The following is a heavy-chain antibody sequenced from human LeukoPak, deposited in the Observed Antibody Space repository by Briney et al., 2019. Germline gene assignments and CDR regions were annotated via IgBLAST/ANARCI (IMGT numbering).Heavy chain of an antibody. J-gene: IGHJ4*02. Sequence: SETLSLTCTVSGGSISSGSYYWSWIRQLAGKGLEWIGRIYTSGSTNYNPSLKSRVTISVDTSKNQFSLKLSSVTAADTAVYYCARDSSSSLFFDYWGQGTLVTVSS. CDR2: IYTSGST. CDR1: GGSISSGSYY. CDR3: ARDSSSSLFFDY. D-gene: IGHD6-6*01. V-gene: IGHV4-61*02.